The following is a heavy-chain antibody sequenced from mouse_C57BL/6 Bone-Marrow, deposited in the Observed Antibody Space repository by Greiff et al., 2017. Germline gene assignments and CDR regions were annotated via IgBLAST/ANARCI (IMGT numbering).Heavy chain of an antibody. CDR2: INPNNGGT. CDR3: ARSGNYPHWYFDV. Sequence: EVKLQQSGPELVKPGASVKISCKASGYTFTDYYMNWVKQSHGKSLEWIGDINPNNGGTSYNQKFKGKATLTVDKSSSTAYMELRSLTSEDSAVYYCARSGNYPHWYFDVWGTGTTVTVSS. D-gene: IGHD2-1*01. CDR1: GYTFTDYY. V-gene: IGHV1-26*01. J-gene: IGHJ1*03.